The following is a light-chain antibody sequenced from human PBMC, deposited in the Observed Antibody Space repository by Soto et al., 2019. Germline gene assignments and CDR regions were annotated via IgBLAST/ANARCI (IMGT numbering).Light chain of an antibody. Sequence: QSVLTQPASVSGSPGQSITISCTGTSSDVGDYNYVSRYQQHPDKAPKLMIYEVSNRPSGVSSRFSGSKSGNTASLTISGLQAEDEADYYCSSYTSSGTVVFGGGTKVTVL. CDR2: EVS. CDR1: SSDVGDYNY. J-gene: IGLJ2*01. V-gene: IGLV2-14*01. CDR3: SSYTSSGTVV.